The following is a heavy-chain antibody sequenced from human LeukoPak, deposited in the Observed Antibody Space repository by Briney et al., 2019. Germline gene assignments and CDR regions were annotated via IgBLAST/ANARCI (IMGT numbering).Heavy chain of an antibody. Sequence: PGGSLRLSCAASGFTFSSYSMNWVRQAPGKGLEWVSSISSSSSYIYYADSVKGRFTISRDNAENSLYLQMNSLRAEDTAVYYCTRNHQVAFDIWGQGTMVTVSS. CDR1: GFTFSSYS. V-gene: IGHV3-21*01. CDR2: ISSSSSYI. J-gene: IGHJ3*02. CDR3: TRNHQVAFDI.